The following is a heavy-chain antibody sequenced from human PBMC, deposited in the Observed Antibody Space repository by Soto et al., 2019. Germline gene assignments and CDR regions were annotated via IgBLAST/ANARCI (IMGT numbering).Heavy chain of an antibody. D-gene: IGHD3-22*01. V-gene: IGHV4-30-2*03. CDR3: ARRLYYDSSGFEGGGMDV. J-gene: IGHJ6*02. Sequence: SETLSLTCTVSGGSISSVGYSWTWIRQQPGKGLEWIGYIYYSGSTYYNPSLKSRVTISVDTSKNQFSLKLSSVTAADTAVYYCARRLYYDSSGFEGGGMDVWGQGTTVTVSS. CDR1: GGSISSVGYS. CDR2: IYYSGST.